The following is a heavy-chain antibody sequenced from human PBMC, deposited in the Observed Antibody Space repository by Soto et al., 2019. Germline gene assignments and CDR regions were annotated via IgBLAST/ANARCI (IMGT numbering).Heavy chain of an antibody. CDR3: ASFLGYCSGGSCSDAFDI. J-gene: IGHJ3*02. CDR1: GYTFTSYA. V-gene: IGHV1-3*01. Sequence: ASVKVSCKSPGYTFTSYAMHWWRQAPGQRLEWMGWINAGNGNTKYSHKFQGRVTITRDTSASTAYMELSSLRSEDTAVYYCASFLGYCSGGSCSDAFDIRGQGTMLTVSS. D-gene: IGHD2-15*01. CDR2: INAGNGNT.